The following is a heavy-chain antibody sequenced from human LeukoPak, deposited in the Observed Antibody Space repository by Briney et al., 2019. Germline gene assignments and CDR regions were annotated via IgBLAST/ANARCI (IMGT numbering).Heavy chain of an antibody. J-gene: IGHJ4*02. V-gene: IGHV3-66*01. CDR2: IYIGGST. D-gene: IGHD4-17*01. CDR1: GFPVSSNY. CDR3: ASTFYGVSPPY. Sequence: GSLRLSFAASGFPVSSNYMSWVRPAPGKGLEWVSVIYIGGSTYYADSVKGRFTIYRDNSKTTLYLQMNSLRAEDTAVYYCASTFYGVSPPYWGQGTLVTATS.